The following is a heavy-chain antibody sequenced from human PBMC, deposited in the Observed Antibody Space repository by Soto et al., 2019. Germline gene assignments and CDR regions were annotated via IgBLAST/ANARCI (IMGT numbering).Heavy chain of an antibody. CDR3: ARDRETIVVVVAATPPYYGMDV. D-gene: IGHD2-15*01. Sequence: ASVKVSCKASGYTFTSYGISWVRQAPGQGLEWMGWISAYNGNTNYAQKLQGRVTMTTDTSTSTAYMELRSLRSDDTAVYYCARDRETIVVVVAATPPYYGMDVWGQGTTVTVSS. V-gene: IGHV1-18*01. CDR2: ISAYNGNT. CDR1: GYTFTSYG. J-gene: IGHJ6*02.